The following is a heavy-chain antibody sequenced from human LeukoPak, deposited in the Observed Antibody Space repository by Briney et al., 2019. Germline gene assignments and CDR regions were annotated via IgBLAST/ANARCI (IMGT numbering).Heavy chain of an antibody. D-gene: IGHD3-10*01. Sequence: SETLSLTCAVYGGSFSGYYWSWIRQPPGMGLEWIGEINHSGSTNYNPSLKSRVTISVDTSKNQFSLKLSSVTAADTAVYYCARGGYYGSGNDFRFDPWGQGTLVTVSS. CDR1: GGSFSGYY. V-gene: IGHV4-34*01. J-gene: IGHJ5*02. CDR3: ARGGYYGSGNDFRFDP. CDR2: INHSGST.